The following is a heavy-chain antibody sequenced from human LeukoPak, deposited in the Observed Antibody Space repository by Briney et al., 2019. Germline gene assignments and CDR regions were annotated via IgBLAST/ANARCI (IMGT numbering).Heavy chain of an antibody. Sequence: GGSLRLSCAASGFIVSSKYMSWVRQAPGKGLEWVSYISSSSSTIYYADSVKGRFTISRDNAKNSLYLQMNSLRAEDTAVYYCARDIYYDSSGYYGSVYWGQGTLVTVSS. D-gene: IGHD3-22*01. CDR2: ISSSSSTI. J-gene: IGHJ4*02. CDR3: ARDIYYDSSGYYGSVY. CDR1: GFIVSSKY. V-gene: IGHV3-48*04.